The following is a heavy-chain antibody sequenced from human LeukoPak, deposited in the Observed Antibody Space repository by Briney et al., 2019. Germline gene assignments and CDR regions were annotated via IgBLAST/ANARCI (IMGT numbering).Heavy chain of an antibody. D-gene: IGHD2-15*01. V-gene: IGHV4-59*08. CDR3: ARRPVVVTATQYDAFDI. Sequence: PSETLSPTCTVSGASISSYYWSWIRQPPWKGLEWIGYISYSGSPNYNTTLKSRVTISADTSKNQFSLNLSSVTAADTAVYFCARRPVVVTATQYDAFDIWGQGTMVTVSS. CDR1: GASISSYY. CDR2: ISYSGSP. J-gene: IGHJ3*02.